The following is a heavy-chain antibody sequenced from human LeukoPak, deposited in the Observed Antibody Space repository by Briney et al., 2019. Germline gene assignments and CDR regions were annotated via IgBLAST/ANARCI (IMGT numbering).Heavy chain of an antibody. CDR1: GYTFTGHY. Sequence: ASVKVSCKASGYTFTGHYMHWVRQAPGQGLEWMGWINPNSGGTNYAQKFQGRVTMTRDTSISTAYMELSRLRSDDTAVYYCARDSGRYYGDAFDIWGQGTMVTVSS. V-gene: IGHV1-2*02. D-gene: IGHD3-10*01. CDR2: INPNSGGT. CDR3: ARDSGRYYGDAFDI. J-gene: IGHJ3*02.